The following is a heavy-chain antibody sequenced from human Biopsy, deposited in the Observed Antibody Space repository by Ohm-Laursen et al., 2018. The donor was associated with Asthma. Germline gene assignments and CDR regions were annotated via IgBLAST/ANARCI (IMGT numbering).Heavy chain of an antibody. D-gene: IGHD6-19*01. CDR3: ARCQVGYSSGWSLLLKKIYYSGMDV. V-gene: IGHV1-69*01. CDR1: GGTFSNFA. CDR2: IMTVFGTT. J-gene: IGHJ6*02. Sequence: SSVKVSCKIPGGTFSNFAISWVRQAPGQGLEWLGGIMTVFGTTNYAQKFQGRVTITADESTSTAYMEVTSLRSEDTAIYYCARCQVGYSSGWSLLLKKIYYSGMDVWGQGTAVTVSS.